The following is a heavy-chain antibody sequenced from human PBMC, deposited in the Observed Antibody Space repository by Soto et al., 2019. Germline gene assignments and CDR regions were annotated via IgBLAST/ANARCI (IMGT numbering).Heavy chain of an antibody. D-gene: IGHD1-7*01. CDR1: GGSISSGGYY. CDR3: AGRRSGNYGDV. Sequence: SETLSLTCTVSGGSISSGGYYWSWIRQHPGKGLEWIGYIYYSGSTYCNPSLKSRVTISVDTSKNQFSLKLSSVTAADTAVYYCAGRRSGNYGDVWGQGTTVTVSS. J-gene: IGHJ6*02. V-gene: IGHV4-31*03. CDR2: IYYSGST.